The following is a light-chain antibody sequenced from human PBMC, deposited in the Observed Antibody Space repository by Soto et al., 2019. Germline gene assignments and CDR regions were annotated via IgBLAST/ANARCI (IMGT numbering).Light chain of an antibody. CDR3: QQRSNWPWT. Sequence: IVLTQSPATLSVSPGERATLSCRASQSVSSNLAWHQQRPGQAPRLLIYGASTRATGVPARFSGGGSGTEFTLTITSLQSEDFAVYYGQQRSNWPWTIGQGTKV. V-gene: IGKV3D-15*01. CDR1: QSVSSN. CDR2: GAS. J-gene: IGKJ1*01.